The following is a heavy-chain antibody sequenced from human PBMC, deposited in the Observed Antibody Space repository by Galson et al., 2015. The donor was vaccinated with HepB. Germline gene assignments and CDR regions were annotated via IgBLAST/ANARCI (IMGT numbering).Heavy chain of an antibody. D-gene: IGHD6-13*01. CDR3: ARHFQGGNIAAGGTVSWYFDL. V-gene: IGHV4-59*08. CDR1: GGSISSYH. J-gene: IGHJ2*01. CDR2: LYYSGST. Sequence: SETLSLTCTVSGGSISSYHWSWIRQPPGKGLEWIGYLYYSGSTNYNPSLKSRVTISVDTSKNQFSLKLSSVTAADTAVYYCARHFQGGNIAAGGTVSWYFDLWGRGTLVTVSS.